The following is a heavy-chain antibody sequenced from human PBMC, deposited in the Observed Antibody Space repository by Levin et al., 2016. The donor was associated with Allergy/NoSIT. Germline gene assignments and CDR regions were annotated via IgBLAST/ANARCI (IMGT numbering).Heavy chain of an antibody. D-gene: IGHD3-10*01. Sequence: SETLSLTCDVSGGSSSTYYWSWIRQPPGKGLEWIGEINHSGSTNYNPSLKSRVTISVDTSKNQFSLKLSSVTAADTAVYYCAREGVRGVIPFDYWGQGTLVTVSS. CDR2: INHSGST. J-gene: IGHJ4*02. CDR3: AREGVRGVIPFDY. CDR1: GGSSSTYY. V-gene: IGHV4-34*01.